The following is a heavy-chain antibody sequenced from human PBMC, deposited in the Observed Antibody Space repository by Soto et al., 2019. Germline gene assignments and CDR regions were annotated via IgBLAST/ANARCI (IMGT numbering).Heavy chain of an antibody. CDR2: ISYDGSNK. V-gene: IGHV3-30*03. J-gene: IGHJ4*02. Sequence: PGGSLRLSCAASGFTFSSYGMHWVRQAPGKGLEWVAVISYDGSNKYYADSVKGRFTISRDNSKNTLYLQMNSLRAEDTAVYYCACASNYDFWSGYGYYFDYWGQGTLVTVSS. D-gene: IGHD3-3*01. CDR1: GFTFSSYG. CDR3: ACASNYDFWSGYGYYFDY.